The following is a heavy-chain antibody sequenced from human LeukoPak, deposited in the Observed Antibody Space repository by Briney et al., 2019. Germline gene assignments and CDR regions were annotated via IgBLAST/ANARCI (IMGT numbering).Heavy chain of an antibody. V-gene: IGHV3-74*03. D-gene: IGHD1-7*01. Sequence: PGGSLRLSCAASGFIFSDYEMYWVRQAPGKGLVWVSCILADGTTTMYADSVKGRFTISRDNAKNTLYLQMNSLRAEDTAAYYCARGNYGFDYWGQGTLVIVSS. CDR1: GFIFSDYE. J-gene: IGHJ4*02. CDR2: ILADGTTT. CDR3: ARGNYGFDY.